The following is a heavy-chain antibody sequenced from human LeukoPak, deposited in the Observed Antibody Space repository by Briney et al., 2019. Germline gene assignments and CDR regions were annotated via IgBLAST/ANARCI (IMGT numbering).Heavy chain of an antibody. V-gene: IGHV3-23*01. Sequence: GGSLRLSCAASGFTFSNYVMSWVRQAPGKGLEWVSTISGSGGGTFYADSVKGRFTISRDTSKNTLYLQMNSLRAEDTATYYCAKHKTQSYYYYYYMDVWGKGTTVTVSS. J-gene: IGHJ6*03. CDR1: GFTFSNYV. CDR3: AKHKTQSYYYYYYMDV. CDR2: ISGSGGGT.